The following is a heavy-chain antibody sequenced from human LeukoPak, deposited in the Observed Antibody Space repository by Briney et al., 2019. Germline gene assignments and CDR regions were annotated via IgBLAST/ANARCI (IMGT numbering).Heavy chain of an antibody. D-gene: IGHD3-9*01. CDR3: ATEANYDILTGYFAAEYFQH. V-gene: IGHV1-2*02. CDR2: INPNSGGT. CDR1: GYTFTGYY. J-gene: IGHJ1*01. Sequence: GASVKVSCKASGYTFTGYYMHWVRQAPGQGLEWMGWINPNSGGTNYAQKFQGRVTMTRDTSISTAYMELSRLRSDDTAVYYCATEANYDILTGYFAAEYFQHWGQGTLVTVSS.